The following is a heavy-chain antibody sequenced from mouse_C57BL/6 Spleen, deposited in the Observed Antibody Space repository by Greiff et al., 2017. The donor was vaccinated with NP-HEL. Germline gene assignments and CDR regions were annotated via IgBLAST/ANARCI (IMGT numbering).Heavy chain of an antibody. Sequence: QVHVKQSGAELVKPGASVKLSCKASGYTFTEYPIHWVKQRSGQGLEWIGWFYPGSGSIKYNEKFKDKATLTADKSSSTVYMELSRLTSEDSAVYFCARHEAGYSLYWYFDVWGTGTTVTVSS. J-gene: IGHJ1*03. V-gene: IGHV1-62-2*01. CDR2: FYPGSGSI. D-gene: IGHD2-12*01. CDR1: GYTFTEYP. CDR3: ARHEAGYSLYWYFDV.